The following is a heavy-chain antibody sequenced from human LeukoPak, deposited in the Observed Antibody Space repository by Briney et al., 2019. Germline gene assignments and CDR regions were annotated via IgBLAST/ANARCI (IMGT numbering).Heavy chain of an antibody. J-gene: IGHJ4*02. D-gene: IGHD1-14*01. CDR2: IIPIFGTA. CDR1: GGTFSSYA. V-gene: IGHV1-69*05. CDR3: AKDRLVDNPVDC. Sequence: SVKVSCKASGGTFSSYAISWVRQAPGQGLEWMGRIIPIFGTANYAQKFQGRVTITTDESTSTAYMELSSLRSEDTAVYYCAKDRLVDNPVDCWGQGTLVTVSS.